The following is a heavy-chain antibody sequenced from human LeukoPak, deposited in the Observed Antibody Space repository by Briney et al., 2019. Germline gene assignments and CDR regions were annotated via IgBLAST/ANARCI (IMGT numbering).Heavy chain of an antibody. CDR2: ISSSSSTI. CDR1: GLTFSSYS. CDR3: ARMHYYGSGSYYHYYYYMDV. Sequence: GGSLRLSCAASGLTFSSYSMNWVRQAPGKGLEWVSYISSSSSTIYYADSVKGRFTISRDNAKNSLYLQMNSLRAEDTAVYYCARMHYYGSGSYYHYYYYMDVWGKGTTVTVSS. V-gene: IGHV3-48*01. D-gene: IGHD3-10*01. J-gene: IGHJ6*03.